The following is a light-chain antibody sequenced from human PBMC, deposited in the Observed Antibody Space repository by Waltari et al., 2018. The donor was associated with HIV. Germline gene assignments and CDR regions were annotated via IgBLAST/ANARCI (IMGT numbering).Light chain of an antibody. Sequence: SYVLTQPPSVSMAPGKTANITCGGNKIGSERVHWYQQKPGQAPVVVVYDDSDRPSGIPERFSGSNSGDTATLTISRVEAGDEADYYCQVWHRSSDHWVFGGGTKLTVL. V-gene: IGLV3-21*03. CDR1: KIGSER. CDR3: QVWHRSSDHWV. J-gene: IGLJ3*02. CDR2: DDS.